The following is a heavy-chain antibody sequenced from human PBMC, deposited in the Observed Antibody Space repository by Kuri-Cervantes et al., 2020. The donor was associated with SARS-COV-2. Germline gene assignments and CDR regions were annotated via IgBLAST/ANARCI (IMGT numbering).Heavy chain of an antibody. D-gene: IGHD5-18*01. CDR1: GGSISSHY. Sequence: SETLSLTCTASGGSISSHYWGWIRQPPGKGLEWIGYIYYSGSTNYNPSLKSRVTISVDTSKNQFSLKLSSVTAADTAVYYCARNGIPSRAIFIDSWGRGTLVTVSS. CDR3: ARNGIPSRAIFIDS. J-gene: IGHJ5*01. V-gene: IGHV4-59*11. CDR2: IYYSGST.